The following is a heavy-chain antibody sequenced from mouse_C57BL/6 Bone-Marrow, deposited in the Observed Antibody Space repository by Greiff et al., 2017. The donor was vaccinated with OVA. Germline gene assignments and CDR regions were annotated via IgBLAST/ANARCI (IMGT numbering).Heavy chain of an antibody. CDR3: ARETEFAY. CDR1: GYTFTDYY. CDR2: IYPGSGNT. J-gene: IGHJ3*01. V-gene: IGHV1-76*01. Sequence: VKLQQSGAELVRPGASVKLSCKASGYTFTDYYINWVKQRPGQGLEWIARIYPGSGNTYYNEKFKGKATLTAEKSSSTAYMQLSSLTSEDSAVYFCARETEFAYWGQGTLVTVSA.